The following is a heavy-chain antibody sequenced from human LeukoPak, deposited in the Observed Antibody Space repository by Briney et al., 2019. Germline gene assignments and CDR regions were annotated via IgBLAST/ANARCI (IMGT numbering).Heavy chain of an antibody. J-gene: IGHJ4*02. D-gene: IGHD3-22*01. Sequence: GGSLRLSCAASGFTFSTYAMSWVRQAPGKGLEWVSSISSRGGTTYYADSVKGRFIISRDNAKNTLYLQMNSLRAEDTAVYYCAKGAYYYDSSGYYPFDYWGQGTLVTVSS. CDR3: AKGAYYYDSSGYYPFDY. V-gene: IGHV3-23*01. CDR1: GFTFSTYA. CDR2: ISSRGGTT.